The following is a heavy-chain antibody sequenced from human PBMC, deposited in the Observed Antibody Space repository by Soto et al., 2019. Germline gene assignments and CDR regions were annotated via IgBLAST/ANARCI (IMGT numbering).Heavy chain of an antibody. D-gene: IGHD3-10*01. Sequence: GASVKVSCKASGGTFSSYAISWVRQAPGQGLEWMGGIIPIFGTANYAQKFQGRVTITADKSTSTAYMELSSLRSEDTAVYYCAASPRNYYGSGSYPLAFDIWGQGTMVTVSS. V-gene: IGHV1-69*06. J-gene: IGHJ3*02. CDR2: IIPIFGTA. CDR3: AASPRNYYGSGSYPLAFDI. CDR1: GGTFSSYA.